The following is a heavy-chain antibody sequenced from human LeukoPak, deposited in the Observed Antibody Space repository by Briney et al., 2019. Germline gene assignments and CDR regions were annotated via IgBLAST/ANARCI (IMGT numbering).Heavy chain of an antibody. V-gene: IGHV3-30-3*01. Sequence: GGSLRLSCAASGFTFSSYAMSWVRQAPGKGLEWVAVISYDGSNKYYADSVKGRFTISRDNSKNTLYLQMNSLRAEDTAVYYCARKEAAWWNWFDPWGQGTLVTVSS. D-gene: IGHD2-8*02. CDR1: GFTFSSYA. J-gene: IGHJ5*02. CDR3: ARKEAAWWNWFDP. CDR2: ISYDGSNK.